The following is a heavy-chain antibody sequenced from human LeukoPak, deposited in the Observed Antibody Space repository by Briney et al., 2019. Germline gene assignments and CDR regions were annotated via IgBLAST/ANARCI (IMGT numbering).Heavy chain of an antibody. J-gene: IGHJ4*02. D-gene: IGHD5-12*01. CDR1: GFTFSSYS. CDR2: ISGNGDST. V-gene: IGHV3-23*01. Sequence: PGGSLRLSCAASGFTFSSYSMNWVRQAPGKGLEWVSSISGNGDSTYYADSVKGRFTISRDNSKDTLYLQMNSLRVDDTAVYYCAGQWLRLGPIDYWGQGTLVSVSS. CDR3: AGQWLRLGPIDY.